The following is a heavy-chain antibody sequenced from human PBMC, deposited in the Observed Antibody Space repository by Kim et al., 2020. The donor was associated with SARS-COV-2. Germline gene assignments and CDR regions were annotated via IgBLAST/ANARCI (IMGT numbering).Heavy chain of an antibody. V-gene: IGHV3-23*01. J-gene: IGHJ1*01. CDR3: AKDVVLAYCGGDCYPGYFQH. CDR1: GFTFSSYA. CDR2: ISGSGGST. Sequence: GGSLRLSCAASGFTFSSYAMSWVRQAPGKGLEWVSAISGSGGSTYYADSAKGRFTISRDNSKNTLYLQMNSLRAEDTAVYYCAKDVVLAYCGGDCYPGYFQHWGQGTLVTVSS. D-gene: IGHD2-21*02.